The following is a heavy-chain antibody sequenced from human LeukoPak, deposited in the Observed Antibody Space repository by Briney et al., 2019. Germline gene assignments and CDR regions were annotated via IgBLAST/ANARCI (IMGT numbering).Heavy chain of an antibody. J-gene: IGHJ4*02. CDR3: AKDQVGYCSGGSCHGGYGY. V-gene: IGHV3-30*18. CDR2: ISYDGSNK. Sequence: PGRSLRLSCAASGFTFSSYGMHWVRQAPGKGLEWVAVISYDGSNKYYADSVKGRFTISRDNSKNTLYLQMNSLRAEDTAVYYCAKDQVGYCSGGSCHGGYGYWGQGTLVTVSS. CDR1: GFTFSSYG. D-gene: IGHD2-15*01.